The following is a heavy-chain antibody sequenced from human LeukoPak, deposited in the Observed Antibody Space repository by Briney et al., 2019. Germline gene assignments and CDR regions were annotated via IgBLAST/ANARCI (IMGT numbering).Heavy chain of an antibody. J-gene: IGHJ4*02. Sequence: GRSLRLSCAASGFTFDDYAMHWVRQAPGKGLEWVSGISWNSGSIGHADSVKGRFTISRDNAKNSLYLQMNSLRAEDTALYYCAKVDYCGGDCLFFDYWGQGTLVTVSS. V-gene: IGHV3-9*01. CDR2: ISWNSGSI. CDR3: AKVDYCGGDCLFFDY. D-gene: IGHD2-21*02. CDR1: GFTFDDYA.